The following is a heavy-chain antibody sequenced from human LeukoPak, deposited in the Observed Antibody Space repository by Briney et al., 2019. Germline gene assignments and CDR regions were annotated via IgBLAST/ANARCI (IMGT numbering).Heavy chain of an antibody. V-gene: IGHV3-9*01. D-gene: IGHD3-22*01. J-gene: IGHJ4*02. Sequence: PGGSLRLSCAASGFTFDDYAMHWVRQAPGKGLEWVSGISWNSGSIGYADSVKGRFTISRDNAKNSLYLQMNSLRAEDTALYYCAKDHYYDSSGNLDHWGQGTLVTVSS. CDR1: GFTFDDYA. CDR2: ISWNSGSI. CDR3: AKDHYYDSSGNLDH.